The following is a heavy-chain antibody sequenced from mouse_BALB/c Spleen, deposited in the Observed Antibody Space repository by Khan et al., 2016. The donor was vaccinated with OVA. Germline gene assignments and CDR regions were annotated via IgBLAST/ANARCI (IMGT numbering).Heavy chain of an antibody. CDR1: GFTFTSYG. CDR3: ATSYFCGYFVEY. J-gene: IGHJ2*01. CDR2: ISSDSNTI. D-gene: IGHD1-1*01. Sequence: EVQLVESGGGLVQSGGSRKLSCAASGFTFTSYGMHWIRQAPEKGLEWVAYISSDSNTIYYADTVKGRFTISRDNPKNTLFLQMTSLRSGDTAMYFCATSYFCGYFVEYWGQGTTLTVSS. V-gene: IGHV5-17*02.